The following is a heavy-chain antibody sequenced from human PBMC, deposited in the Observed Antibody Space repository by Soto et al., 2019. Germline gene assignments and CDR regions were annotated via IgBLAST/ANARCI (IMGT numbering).Heavy chain of an antibody. V-gene: IGHV4-30-4*01. CDR1: GGSISGGGYY. D-gene: IGHD4-4*01. CDR2: IYYSGST. J-gene: IGHJ3*02. Sequence: SETLSLTCTVSGGSISGGGYYWSWIRQPPGKGLEWIGYIYYSGSTYYNPSLKSRVTISVDTSKNQFSLKLSSVTAADTAVYYCARPMDSSDAFDIWGQGTMVTVSS. CDR3: ARPMDSSDAFDI.